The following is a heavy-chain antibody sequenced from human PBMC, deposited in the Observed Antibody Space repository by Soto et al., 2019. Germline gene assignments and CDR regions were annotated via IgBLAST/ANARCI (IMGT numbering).Heavy chain of an antibody. Sequence: SVQLSCTASGGTFSSYAISWVRQAPGQGLEWMGGIIPIFGTANYAQKFQGRVTITADKSTSTAYMELSSLGSEDTAVYYCARVGSSEGYYYGLDLCGHGITVTLSS. V-gene: IGHV1-69*06. CDR1: GGTFSSYA. CDR2: IIPIFGTA. D-gene: IGHD5-12*01. J-gene: IGHJ6*02. CDR3: ARVGSSEGYYYGLDL.